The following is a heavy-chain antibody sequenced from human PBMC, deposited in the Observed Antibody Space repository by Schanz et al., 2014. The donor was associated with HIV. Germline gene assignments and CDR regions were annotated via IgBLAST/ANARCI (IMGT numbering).Heavy chain of an antibody. Sequence: VQLVESGGGVVQPGGSLRLSWAAAGFTFSSYGMHWVRQAPGKERGWVALIWYDGSNKYYADSVKGRFTISRDNSKNTLFLQMNSLRGEDTAVYYCARVANWDYYGMDVWGRGTTVTVSS. CDR2: IWYDGSNK. V-gene: IGHV3-30*02. CDR3: ARVANWDYYGMDV. CDR1: GFTFSSYG. J-gene: IGHJ6*02. D-gene: IGHD3-16*01.